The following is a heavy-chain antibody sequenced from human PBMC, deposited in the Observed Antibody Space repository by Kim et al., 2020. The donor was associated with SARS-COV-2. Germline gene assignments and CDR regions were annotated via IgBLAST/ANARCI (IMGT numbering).Heavy chain of an antibody. CDR1: GDSISSRSHF. D-gene: IGHD3-9*01. CDR2: IYSTGST. V-gene: IGHV4-39*01. CDR3: ARHELLTGFYPYYFQY. Sequence: SETLSLTCSVSGDSISSRSHFWAWIRQPAGKGLEWIGSIYSTGSTYYKPSLKSRVTMSVDRSKNQFSLNLRSMTAADTAVYYCARHELLTGFYPYYFQYWGHETLVTVSS. J-gene: IGHJ4*01.